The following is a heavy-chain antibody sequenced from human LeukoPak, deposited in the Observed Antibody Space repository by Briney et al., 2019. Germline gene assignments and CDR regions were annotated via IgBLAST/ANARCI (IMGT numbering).Heavy chain of an antibody. Sequence: SVKVSCKASGGTFSSYAISWVRQAPGQGLEWMGRIIPILGIANYAQKFQGRVTITADKSTSTAYMELSSLRSEDTAVYYCAREYSSSSGYYYYGMDVWGQGTTVTVSS. CDR1: GGTFSSYA. CDR2: IIPILGIA. D-gene: IGHD6-6*01. CDR3: AREYSSSSGYYYYGMDV. V-gene: IGHV1-69*04. J-gene: IGHJ6*02.